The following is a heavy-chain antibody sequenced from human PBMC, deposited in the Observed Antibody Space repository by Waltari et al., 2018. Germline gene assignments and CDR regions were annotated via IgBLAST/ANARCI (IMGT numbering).Heavy chain of an antibody. D-gene: IGHD3-10*01. Sequence: EVQLVESGGGLVQPGGSLRLSCVASGFTFGSHWMSWVRQAPEKGLEWVADIKQDGTQKYYVDSGKGRFTVSRDNHKNSLFLQMNSLRAEDTAVYYCARALPGEITVYDYWAQGALVTVSS. V-gene: IGHV3-7*01. CDR3: ARALPGEITVYDY. CDR1: GFTFGSHW. J-gene: IGHJ4*02. CDR2: IKQDGTQK.